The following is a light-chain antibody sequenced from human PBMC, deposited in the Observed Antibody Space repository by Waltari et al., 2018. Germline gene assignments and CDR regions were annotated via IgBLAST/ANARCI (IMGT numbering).Light chain of an antibody. CDR2: DAS. Sequence: DILMTQSPSSLSASVGDRVTITCRASQGISDSLAWYQQKPGEAPKVLLHDASSLESGVPSRFSGSGSGTEFTLTISRLQPEDFATYYCQQYFDFPRTFGQGTRVDIK. J-gene: IGKJ1*01. V-gene: IGKV1-NL1*01. CDR3: QQYFDFPRT. CDR1: QGISDS.